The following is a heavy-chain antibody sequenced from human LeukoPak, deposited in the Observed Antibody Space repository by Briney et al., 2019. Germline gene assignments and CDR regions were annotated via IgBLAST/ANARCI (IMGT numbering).Heavy chain of an antibody. CDR1: GYTFTGYY. D-gene: IGHD3-9*01. V-gene: IGHV1-2*02. Sequence: ASVKVSCKASGYTFTGYYMHWVRQAPGQGLEWMGWINPNSGGTNYAQKFQGRVTMTRDTSISTAYMELSRLRSDDTAVYYCATNMGRYFDWSEWDYWGQGTLVTVSS. CDR3: ATNMGRYFDWSEWDY. CDR2: INPNSGGT. J-gene: IGHJ4*02.